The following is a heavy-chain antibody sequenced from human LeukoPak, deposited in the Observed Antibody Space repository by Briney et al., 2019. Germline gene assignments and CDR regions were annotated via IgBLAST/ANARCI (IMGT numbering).Heavy chain of an antibody. V-gene: IGHV3-23*01. Sequence: GGSLRLSCAASGFTFSSSAMSWVSQARGKGLEWVSAISNNGGYTYYADSVQGRFTISRDNSKSTLCLQMNSLRAEDTAVYYCAKQLGYCSDGSCYFPYWGQGTLVTVSS. CDR3: AKQLGYCSDGSCYFPY. CDR2: ISNNGGYT. J-gene: IGHJ4*02. D-gene: IGHD2-15*01. CDR1: GFTFSSSA.